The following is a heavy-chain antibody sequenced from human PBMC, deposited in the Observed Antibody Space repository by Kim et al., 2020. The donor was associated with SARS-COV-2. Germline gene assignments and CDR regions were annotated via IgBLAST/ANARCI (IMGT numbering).Heavy chain of an antibody. V-gene: IGHV4-34*01. CDR2: INHSGST. Sequence: SETLSLTCAVYGGSFSGYYWSWIRQPPGKGLEWIGEINHSGSTNYNPTLKSRVTISVDTSKNQFSLNLSSVTAADTAVYYCARRMSGTNYYYYGMDVWGQGTTVTVSS. CDR1: GGSFSGYY. CDR3: ARRMSGTNYYYYGMDV. D-gene: IGHD1-7*01. J-gene: IGHJ6*02.